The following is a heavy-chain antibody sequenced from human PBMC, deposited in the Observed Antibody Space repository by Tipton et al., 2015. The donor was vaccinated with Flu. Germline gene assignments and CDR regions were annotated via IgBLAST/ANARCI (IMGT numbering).Heavy chain of an antibody. D-gene: IGHD6-13*01. CDR2: IDSAGDT. J-gene: IGHJ6*02. Sequence: SGFTFSSYDMHWVRQATGEGLQWVSGIDSAGDTYYLDSVKGRFTMSRDNAKNLLYLQTKSLRAGDTAVYFCARGPLPDSNWYNDMDVWGQGTTVTVSS. CDR1: GFTFSSYD. CDR3: ARGPLPDSNWYNDMDV. V-gene: IGHV3-13*01.